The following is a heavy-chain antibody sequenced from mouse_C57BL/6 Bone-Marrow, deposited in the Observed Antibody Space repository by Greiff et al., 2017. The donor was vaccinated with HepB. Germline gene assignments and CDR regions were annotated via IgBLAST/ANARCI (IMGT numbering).Heavy chain of an antibody. J-gene: IGHJ3*01. Sequence: SGAELVRPGASVKLSCTASGFNIKDDYMHWVKQRPEQGLEWIGWIDPENGDTEYASKFQGKATITADTSSNTAYLQLSSLTSEDTAVYYCTTGDYLAYWGQGTLVTVSA. CDR1: GFNIKDDY. V-gene: IGHV14-4*01. CDR2: IDPENGDT. D-gene: IGHD2-4*01. CDR3: TTGDYLAY.